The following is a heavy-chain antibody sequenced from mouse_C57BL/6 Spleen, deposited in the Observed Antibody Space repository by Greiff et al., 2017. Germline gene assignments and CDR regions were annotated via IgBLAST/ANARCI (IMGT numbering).Heavy chain of an antibody. CDR1: GFSLTSYA. D-gene: IGHD2-2*01. CDR3: DRMHYGYDEAYAMDY. V-gene: IGHV2-9-1*01. J-gene: IGHJ4*01. Sequence: VKLQESGPGLVAPSQSLSITCTVSGFSLTSYAISWVRQPPGKGLEWLGVIWTGGGTNYNSALKSRLSISKDNSKSQVFLKMNSLQTDDTARYYCDRMHYGYDEAYAMDYWGQGTSVTVSS. CDR2: IWTGGGT.